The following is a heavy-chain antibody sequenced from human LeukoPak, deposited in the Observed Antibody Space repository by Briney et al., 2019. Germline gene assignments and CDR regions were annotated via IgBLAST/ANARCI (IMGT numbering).Heavy chain of an antibody. V-gene: IGHV4-31*03. CDR1: GGSISGGGYY. CDR2: IYYSGST. D-gene: IGHD3-10*01. CDR3: ARAPGGWFGELLFPYYFDY. Sequence: PSETLSLTCTVSGGSISGGGYYWSWIRQHPGKGLEWIGYIYYSGSTYYNPSLKSRVTISVDTSKNQFSLKLSSVTAADTAVYYCARAPGGWFGELLFPYYFDYWGQGTLVTVSS. J-gene: IGHJ4*02.